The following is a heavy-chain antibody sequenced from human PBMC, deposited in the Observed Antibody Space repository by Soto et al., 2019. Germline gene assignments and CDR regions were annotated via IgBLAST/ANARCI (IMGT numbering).Heavy chain of an antibody. D-gene: IGHD6-6*01. Sequence: QLQLQESGSGLVKPSQTLSLTCAVSGGSISSGGYSWSWIRQPPGKGLEWIGYIYHSGSTCYNPSLKSLVTTSGDSSKHQFSLTLSSVPAADTAVYHCAGGIAARPLGYWGQGTLVTVSS. CDR2: IYHSGST. CDR1: GGSISSGGYS. CDR3: AGGIAARPLGY. V-gene: IGHV4-30-2*01. J-gene: IGHJ4*02.